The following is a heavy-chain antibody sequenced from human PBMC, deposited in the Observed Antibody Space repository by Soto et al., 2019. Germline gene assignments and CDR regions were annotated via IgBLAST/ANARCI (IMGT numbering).Heavy chain of an antibody. J-gene: IGHJ6*02. CDR2: IRSKAYGGTT. CDR3: TRGQDYPSAYTYYYYGMDV. V-gene: IGHV3-49*03. Sequence: GGSLRLSCTASGFTFGDYAMSWFRQAPGKGLEWVGFIRSKAYGGTTEYAASVKGRFTISRDDSKSIAYLQMNSLKTEDTAMYYCTRGQDYPSAYTYYYYGMDVWGQGTTVTVSS. D-gene: IGHD3-16*01. CDR1: GFTFGDYA.